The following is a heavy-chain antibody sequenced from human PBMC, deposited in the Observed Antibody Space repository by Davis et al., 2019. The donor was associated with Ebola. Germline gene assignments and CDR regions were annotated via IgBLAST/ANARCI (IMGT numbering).Heavy chain of an antibody. Sequence: GGSLRLSCAASGFTFSSYAMHWVRQAPGKGLEWVAVISYDGSNKYYADSVKGRFTISRDNSKNTLYLQMNSLRAEDTAVYYCARVLSSWPIDYWGQGTLVTVSS. CDR2: ISYDGSNK. CDR3: ARVLSSWPIDY. D-gene: IGHD6-13*01. J-gene: IGHJ4*02. V-gene: IGHV3-30-3*01. CDR1: GFTFSSYA.